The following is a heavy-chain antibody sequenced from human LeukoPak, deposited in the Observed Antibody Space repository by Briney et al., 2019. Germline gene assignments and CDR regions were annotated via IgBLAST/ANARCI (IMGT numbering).Heavy chain of an antibody. CDR3: ASCLGDVGWFRT. CDR2: MNQDGSAK. Sequence: GGSLRLSCAASGFYFSDCWMSWIRQAPGKGLEWVAHMNQDGSAKYYVDSVKDRFTISRDNAKSSLFLQMSSLRAEDTAVYYCASCLGDVGWFRTWGQGTMVTVSS. D-gene: IGHD2-15*01. J-gene: IGHJ3*01. V-gene: IGHV3-7*03. CDR1: GFYFSDCW.